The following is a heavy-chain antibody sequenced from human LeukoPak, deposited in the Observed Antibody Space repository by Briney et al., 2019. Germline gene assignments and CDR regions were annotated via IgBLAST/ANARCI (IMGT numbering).Heavy chain of an antibody. Sequence: GASVKVSCKASGYTFASYGISWVRQAPGQGLEWMGWISAYTGNTNYAQKLQGRVTMTTDTSTSTAYMELRSLRSDDTAVYYCARDRYCSSTSCPVRLDPWGQGTLVTVSS. V-gene: IGHV1-18*01. J-gene: IGHJ5*02. D-gene: IGHD2-2*01. CDR3: ARDRYCSSTSCPVRLDP. CDR1: GYTFASYG. CDR2: ISAYTGNT.